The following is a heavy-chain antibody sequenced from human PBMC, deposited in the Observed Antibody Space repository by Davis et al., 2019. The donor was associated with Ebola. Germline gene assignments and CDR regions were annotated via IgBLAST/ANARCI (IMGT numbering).Heavy chain of an antibody. D-gene: IGHD3-3*01. V-gene: IGHV1-69*06. CDR3: ARGKGVFGVVIPDHGMDV. CDR1: GGTFSSYA. CDR2: IIPIFGTA. J-gene: IGHJ6*02. Sequence: SVKVSCKASGGTFSSYAISWVRQAPGQGLEWMGGIIPIFGTANYAQKFQGRVTITADKSTSTAYMELSSLRSEDTAVYYCARGKGVFGVVIPDHGMDVWGQGTTVTVSS.